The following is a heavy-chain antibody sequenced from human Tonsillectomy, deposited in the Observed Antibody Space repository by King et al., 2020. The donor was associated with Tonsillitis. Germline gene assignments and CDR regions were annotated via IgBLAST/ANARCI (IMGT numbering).Heavy chain of an antibody. J-gene: IGHJ3*02. CDR1: GFTFSTYT. CDR3: AGGEQWLVPRAFDI. V-gene: IGHV3-30-3*01. Sequence: VQLVESGGGVVQPGRSLRLSCAASGFTFSTYTMHWVRQAPGKGLEWVAVMSDDGSNKYYADSVKGRFTISRDNSKNTLYLQMNTMRAEDTAVYYCAGGEQWLVPRAFDIWGQGTMVTVSS. D-gene: IGHD6-19*01. CDR2: MSDDGSNK.